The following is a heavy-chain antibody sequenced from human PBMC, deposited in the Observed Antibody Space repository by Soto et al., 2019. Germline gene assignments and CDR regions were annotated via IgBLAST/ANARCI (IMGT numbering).Heavy chain of an antibody. Sequence: GGSLRLSCAASGFTFSSYDMHWVRQATGKGLEWVSAIGTAGDTYYPGSMKGRFTISRENAKKSLYHQMNSLRAEDTAVFYCARGSTSGYDILTGYSDPTTNFYYYYGMDVWGQGTTVTVSS. J-gene: IGHJ6*02. D-gene: IGHD3-9*01. CDR2: IGTAGDT. V-gene: IGHV3-13*01. CDR1: GFTFSSYD. CDR3: ARGSTSGYDILTGYSDPTTNFYYYYGMDV.